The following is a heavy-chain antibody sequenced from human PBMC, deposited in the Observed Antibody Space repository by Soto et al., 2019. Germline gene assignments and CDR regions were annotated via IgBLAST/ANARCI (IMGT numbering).Heavy chain of an antibody. J-gene: IGHJ5*02. CDR3: ERHSLDTAKGTGFDP. CDR1: RYRFISYW. V-gene: IGHV5-51*01. Sequence: PGQPLKISCKGSRYRFISYWSGCVIQIPGKGLEWMGIIYPGDSDTRYSPSFPGRVTISSDKSISTAYLQWWILKASDTAMYYCERHSLDTAKGTGFDPWGQGTLVTVSS. D-gene: IGHD5-18*01. CDR2: IYPGDSDT.